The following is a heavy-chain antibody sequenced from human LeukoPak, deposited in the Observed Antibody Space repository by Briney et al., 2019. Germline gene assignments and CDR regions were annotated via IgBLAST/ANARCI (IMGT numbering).Heavy chain of an antibody. D-gene: IGHD6-19*01. CDR3: VGSSGWPKY. CDR2: IDTDGIST. CDR1: GFTFSTYW. Sequence: GGSLRLSCAASGFTFSTYWMHWVRQAPGKGLVWVSRIDTDGISTAYADSVKGRFTISRDNAKNTVYLQMNSLRGEDMAVYYCVGSSGWPKYWGQGTLVAVSA. V-gene: IGHV3-74*01. J-gene: IGHJ4*02.